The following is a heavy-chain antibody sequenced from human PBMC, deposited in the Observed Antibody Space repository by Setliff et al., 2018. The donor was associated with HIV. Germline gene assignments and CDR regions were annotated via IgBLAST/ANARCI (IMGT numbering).Heavy chain of an antibody. V-gene: IGHV4-34*01. CDR1: GGSFSAYY. D-gene: IGHD3-3*01. J-gene: IGHJ6*03. Sequence: SETLSLTCAVYGGSFSAYYWTWIRQSPGKGPEWIGEINHSGNTNENPSFKSRVTISVDTSKNQFSLKLSSVTAADAAVYYCARAIFGIVYYYMDVWGKGTTVTVSS. CDR3: ARAIFGIVYYYMDV. CDR2: INHSGNT.